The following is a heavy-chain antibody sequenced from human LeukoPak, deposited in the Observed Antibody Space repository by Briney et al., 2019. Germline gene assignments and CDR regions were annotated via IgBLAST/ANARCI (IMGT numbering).Heavy chain of an antibody. J-gene: IGHJ5*02. V-gene: IGHV1-46*01. D-gene: IGHD3-10*01. CDR2: INPSGGST. Sequence: ASVKVSCKASGYTFTSYYMHWVRQAPGRGLEWMGIINPSGGSTSYAQKFQGRVTMTRDMSTSTVYMELSSLRSEDTAVYYCARAVRGVIIAESNWFDPWGQGTLVTVSS. CDR1: GYTFTSYY. CDR3: ARAVRGVIIAESNWFDP.